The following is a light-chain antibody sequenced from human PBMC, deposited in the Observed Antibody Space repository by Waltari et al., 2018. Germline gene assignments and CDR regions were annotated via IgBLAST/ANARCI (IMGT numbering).Light chain of an antibody. Sequence: EIVWTQSPGTLSLSPGERATLSCRASQSLSSTYLAWYQQKPGQAPRLRIYGASSRATGIPDRFSGSGSGTDFTLSISRLEPEDSAVYYCQQYGRSPYTFGQGTKLEIK. CDR1: QSLSSTY. CDR3: QQYGRSPYT. J-gene: IGKJ2*01. CDR2: GAS. V-gene: IGKV3-20*01.